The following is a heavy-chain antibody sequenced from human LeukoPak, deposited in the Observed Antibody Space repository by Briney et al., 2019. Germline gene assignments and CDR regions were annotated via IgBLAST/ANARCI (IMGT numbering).Heavy chain of an antibody. CDR2: IYYSGST. CDR3: ARGSPYYFDY. V-gene: IGHV4-61*08. Sequence: SETLSLTCTVSGGSISSADYYWSWIRQPPGKGLEWIGYIYYSGSTNYNPSLKSRVTISVDTSKNQFSLKLSSVTAADTAVYYCARGSPYYFDYWGQGTLVTVSS. CDR1: GGSISSADYY. J-gene: IGHJ4*02.